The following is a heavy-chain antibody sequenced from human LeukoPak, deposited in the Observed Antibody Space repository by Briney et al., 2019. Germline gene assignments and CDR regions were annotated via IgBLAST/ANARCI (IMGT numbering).Heavy chain of an antibody. Sequence: ASVKVSCKASGYTFTGYYMHWVRQAPGQGLEWMGRINPNSGGTNYAQKFQGRVTMTRDTSISTAYMELGRLRSDDTAVYYCARDPPDAIAVAGIDYWGQGTLVTVSS. CDR2: INPNSGGT. D-gene: IGHD6-19*01. CDR1: GYTFTGYY. J-gene: IGHJ4*02. CDR3: ARDPPDAIAVAGIDY. V-gene: IGHV1-2*06.